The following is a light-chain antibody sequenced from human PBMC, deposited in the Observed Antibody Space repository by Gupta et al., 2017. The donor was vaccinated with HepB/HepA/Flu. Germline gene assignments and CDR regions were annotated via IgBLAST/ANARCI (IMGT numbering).Light chain of an antibody. CDR1: QSVSSNY. V-gene: IGKV3-20*01. Sequence: EIVFTQSPDTLSLSPGERATLSCRASQSVSSNYLAWYQHKAGQSPRLLIYGTSSRATGIPDRFSGSGSGTDFTLTISRLEPEDFAVYYCQQYGGLPLTFGGGTKVEIK. J-gene: IGKJ4*01. CDR2: GTS. CDR3: QQYGGLPLT.